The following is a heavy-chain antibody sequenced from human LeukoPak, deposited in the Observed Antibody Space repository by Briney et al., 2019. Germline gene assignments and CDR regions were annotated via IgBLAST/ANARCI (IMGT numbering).Heavy chain of an antibody. V-gene: IGHV4-34*01. CDR1: GGSFSGYY. CDR2: INHSGST. CDR3: ARAHKTDIVVVPAPFDY. Sequence: SETLSLTCAVYGGSFSGYYWSWIRQPPGKGLEWIGEINHSGSTNYNPSLKSRVTISEDTSKNQFSLKLSSVTAADTAVCYCARAHKTDIVVVPAPFDYWGQGTLVTVSS. J-gene: IGHJ4*02. D-gene: IGHD2-2*01.